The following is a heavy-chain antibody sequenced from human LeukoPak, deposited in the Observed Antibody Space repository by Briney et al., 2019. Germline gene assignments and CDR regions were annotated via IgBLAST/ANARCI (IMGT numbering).Heavy chain of an antibody. CDR2: ISGSGGST. CDR1: AFIFSGHW. D-gene: IGHD6-6*01. CDR3: AKVETSSVFSSSSFDY. J-gene: IGHJ4*02. V-gene: IGHV3-23*01. Sequence: GGSLRLSCAGSAFIFSGHWMNWVRQTPGKGLEWVSAISGSGGSTYYADSVKGRFTISRDNSKNTLYLQMNSLRAEDTAVYYCAKVETSSVFSSSSFDYWGQGTLVTVSS.